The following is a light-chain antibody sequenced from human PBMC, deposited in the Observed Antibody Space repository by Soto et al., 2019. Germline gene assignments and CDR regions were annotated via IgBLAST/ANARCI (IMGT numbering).Light chain of an antibody. CDR3: QQYVSWT. V-gene: IGKV3-20*01. Sequence: EIVLTQSPGTLSVSPGERATLSCRASQTISSNYLAWYQQKTGQAPSLLIYGASSRATGIPDRFSGSGSGTDFTLTISRLEPEDSARYDCQQYVSWTFGEGTNVELK. CDR1: QTISSNY. J-gene: IGKJ1*01. CDR2: GAS.